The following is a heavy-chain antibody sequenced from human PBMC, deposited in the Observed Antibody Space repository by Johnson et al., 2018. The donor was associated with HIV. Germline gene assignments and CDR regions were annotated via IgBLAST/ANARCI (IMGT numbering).Heavy chain of an antibody. D-gene: IGHD3-16*01. CDR1: GFTFSSYA. V-gene: IGHV3-30*04. CDR3: ARDWGAFDI. CDR2: ISYDGSNK. J-gene: IGHJ3*02. Sequence: QVQLVESGGGVVQPGRSLRLSCAASGFTFSSYAMHWVRQAPGKGLEWVAVISYDGSNKYYADSVMGRFTISRDNSKNTLYLQMNSLRAEDTAVYSCARDWGAFDIWGQGTMVTVSS.